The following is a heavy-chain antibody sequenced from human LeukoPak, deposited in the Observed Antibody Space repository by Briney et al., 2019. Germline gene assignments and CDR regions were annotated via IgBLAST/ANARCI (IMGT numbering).Heavy chain of an antibody. V-gene: IGHV3-21*01. D-gene: IGHD5-24*01. CDR1: GLTFSTYA. CDR3: ARDGSRWSRDY. Sequence: GGSLILSCAVSGLTFSTYAMTWVRQAPGKGLEWVSTITDSGNHIYYADSVRGQVNMSRDNPKNSLYVQMNSLRAEDTVLSYCARDGSRWSRDYWGKETLVSVFS. J-gene: IGHJ4*02. CDR2: ITDSGNHI.